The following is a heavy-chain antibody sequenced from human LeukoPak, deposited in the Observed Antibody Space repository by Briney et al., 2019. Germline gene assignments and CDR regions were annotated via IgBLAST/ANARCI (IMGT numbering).Heavy chain of an antibody. Sequence: GESLKISWKGSGYSFTSYWIGWVRQMPGKGLEWMGIIYPGDSDTRYSPSFQGQVTISADKSISTAYLQWSSLKASDTAMYYCARQQALDWNDDEGWFDPWGQGTLVTVSS. CDR1: GYSFTSYW. D-gene: IGHD1-1*01. J-gene: IGHJ5*02. V-gene: IGHV5-51*01. CDR3: ARQQALDWNDDEGWFDP. CDR2: IYPGDSDT.